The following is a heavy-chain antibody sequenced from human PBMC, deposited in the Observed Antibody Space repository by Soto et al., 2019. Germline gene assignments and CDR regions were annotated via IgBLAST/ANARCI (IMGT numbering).Heavy chain of an antibody. V-gene: IGHV1-69*08. Sequence: QVQLVKSGAEVKKPGSSVKVSCKASGGTFSSYTISWVRQAPGQGLEWMGRIIPILGIANYAQKFQGRVTITADKSTSTAYMELSSLRSEDTAVYYCARECPSFGGCFDYWGQGTLVTVSS. CDR3: ARECPSFGGCFDY. J-gene: IGHJ4*02. CDR1: GGTFSSYT. CDR2: IIPILGIA. D-gene: IGHD3-3*01.